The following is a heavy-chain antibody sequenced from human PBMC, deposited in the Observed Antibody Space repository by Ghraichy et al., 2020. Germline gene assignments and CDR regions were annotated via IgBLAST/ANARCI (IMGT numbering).Heavy chain of an antibody. CDR3: ARRRADYYDSTRGADY. CDR1: GGSISSSSYY. V-gene: IGHV4-39*01. CDR2: IYYSGST. D-gene: IGHD3-22*01. J-gene: IGHJ4*02. Sequence: SETLSLTCTVSGGSISSSSYYWGWIRQPPGKGLEWIGSIYYSGSTYYNPSLKSRVTISVDTSKNQFSLKLSSVTAADTAVYYCARRRADYYDSTRGADYWGQGTLVTVSS.